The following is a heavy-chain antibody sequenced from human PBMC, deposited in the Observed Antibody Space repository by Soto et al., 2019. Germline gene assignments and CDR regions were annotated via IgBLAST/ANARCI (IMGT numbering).Heavy chain of an antibody. D-gene: IGHD3-10*01. V-gene: IGHV1-69*02. CDR1: GDTFSFYT. Sequence: QVQLVQSGAEVKKPGSSVKVSCKASGDTFSFYTLNWVRQAPGQGFEWVGRVNPILAMSSSAHKFQGRVSRSADQSTGTACRELRSLRSDDTAVDYCATSYGSGSSPFDYWGQGTLVTVSS. CDR3: ATSYGSGSSPFDY. CDR2: VNPILAMS. J-gene: IGHJ4*02.